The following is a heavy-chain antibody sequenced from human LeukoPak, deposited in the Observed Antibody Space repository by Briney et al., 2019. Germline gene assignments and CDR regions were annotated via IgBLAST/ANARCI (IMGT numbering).Heavy chain of an antibody. J-gene: IGHJ5*02. V-gene: IGHV3-74*03. Sequence: PGGSLRLSCAASGFFFSNYGMHWVRQAPGKGLAWVSRVNSDGRFTKYADSVKGRFTISRDNAKNTLYLQVNSLRAEDTAMYYCVRSDWFDNWGQGTLVTVSS. CDR2: VNSDGRFT. CDR3: VRSDWFDN. CDR1: GFFFSNYG.